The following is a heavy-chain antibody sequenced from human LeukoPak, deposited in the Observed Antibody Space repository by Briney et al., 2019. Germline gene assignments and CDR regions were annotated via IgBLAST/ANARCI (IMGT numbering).Heavy chain of an antibody. CDR3: AREYSSSSGSVSDY. V-gene: IGHV3-48*02. D-gene: IGHD6-6*01. CDR2: ISSSSSTI. J-gene: IGHJ4*02. Sequence: PGGSLRLSCAASGFTFSSYNMNWVSHAPGKGLELVSYISSSSSTIYYADSVKGRFTISRDNAKNSLYLQMNSLRDEDTAVYYCAREYSSSSGSVSDYWGQGTLVTVSS. CDR1: GFTFSSYN.